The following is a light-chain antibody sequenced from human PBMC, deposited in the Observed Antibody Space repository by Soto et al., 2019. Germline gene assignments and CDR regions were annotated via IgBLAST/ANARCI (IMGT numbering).Light chain of an antibody. V-gene: IGLV2-8*01. CDR2: EVS. J-gene: IGLJ1*01. Sequence: QSVLAQPPSASGSPGQSVTISCTGTSSDVGGYNYVSWYQQHPGKAPKLMIYEVSKRPSGVSKRFSGSKSGDTASLTISGLQAEDEADYYCSSYAGAITFYVFGTGTKVTVL. CDR3: SSYAGAITFYV. CDR1: SSDVGGYNY.